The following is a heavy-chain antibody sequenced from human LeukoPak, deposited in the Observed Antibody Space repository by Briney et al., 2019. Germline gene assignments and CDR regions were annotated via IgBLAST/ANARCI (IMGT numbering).Heavy chain of an antibody. CDR3: AKLDSDWLIDY. Sequence: GGSLRLSCAASEFSFITNAMFWVRQAPGKGLEWVSAISGSGGNTYHAGSVKGRFTISRDNSKNTQYLQMNSLRAEDTAVYYCAKLDSDWLIDYWGQGTLVTVSS. D-gene: IGHD3-9*01. V-gene: IGHV3-23*01. J-gene: IGHJ4*02. CDR2: ISGSGGNT. CDR1: EFSFITNA.